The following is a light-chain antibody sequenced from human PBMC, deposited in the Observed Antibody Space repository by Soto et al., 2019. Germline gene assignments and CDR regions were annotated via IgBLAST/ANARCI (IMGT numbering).Light chain of an antibody. Sequence: QSVLTQSPSASGTPGQRVTMSCSGSRSNIGSNSVSWYQQLPGTVPKLLIYINDQRPSGVPDRFSGSKSGTSASLAISGLQPEDEADYYCAAWDDSLNALFGTGTKLTVL. J-gene: IGLJ1*01. CDR3: AAWDDSLNAL. CDR1: RSNIGSNS. V-gene: IGLV1-44*01. CDR2: IND.